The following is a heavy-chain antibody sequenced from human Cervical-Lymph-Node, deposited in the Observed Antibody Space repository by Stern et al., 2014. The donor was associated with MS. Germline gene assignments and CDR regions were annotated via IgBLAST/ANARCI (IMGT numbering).Heavy chain of an antibody. Sequence: VQLVESGAEVKKPGSSVKVSCKASGGTFSSYAISWVRQAPGQGLEWLGGIISIFGTANYAQKSQGRVTITADESTSTAYMELSSLRSEDTAVYYCARGELKEGLVRGMDVWGQGTTVTVSS. CDR1: GGTFSSYA. V-gene: IGHV1-69*01. CDR3: ARGELKEGLVRGMDV. D-gene: IGHD1-26*01. CDR2: IISIFGTA. J-gene: IGHJ6*02.